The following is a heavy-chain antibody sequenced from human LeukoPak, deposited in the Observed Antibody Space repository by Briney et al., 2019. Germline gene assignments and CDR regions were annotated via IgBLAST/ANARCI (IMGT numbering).Heavy chain of an antibody. CDR1: GFTFSSYW. Sequence: GGSLRLSCAASGFTFSSYWMNWVRQAPGKGLVWVSRIASDGSSTTYADSVKGRFSISRDNAKSTLYLQMNSLRVEDTALYYCARGRPHGNDYWGQGTLVTVSS. V-gene: IGHV3-74*01. CDR3: ARGRPHGNDY. D-gene: IGHD4-23*01. J-gene: IGHJ4*02. CDR2: IASDGSST.